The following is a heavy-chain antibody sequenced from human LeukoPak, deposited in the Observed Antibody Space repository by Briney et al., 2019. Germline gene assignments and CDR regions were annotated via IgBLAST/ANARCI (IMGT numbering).Heavy chain of an antibody. D-gene: IGHD2-15*01. Sequence: PSETLSLTCTVSGGSISSYYWSWIRQPAGKGLEWIGRIYTSGSTNYNPSLKSRVTMSVDTSKNQFSLKLSSVTAADTAVYYCARVAVVAATTPDAFDIWGQGTMVTVSS. V-gene: IGHV4-4*07. J-gene: IGHJ3*02. CDR1: GGSISSYY. CDR3: ARVAVVAATTPDAFDI. CDR2: IYTSGST.